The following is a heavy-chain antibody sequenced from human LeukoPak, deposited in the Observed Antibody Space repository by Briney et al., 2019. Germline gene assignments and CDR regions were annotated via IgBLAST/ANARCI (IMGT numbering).Heavy chain of an antibody. J-gene: IGHJ6*03. D-gene: IGHD3-3*01. V-gene: IGHV3-7*04. CDR3: ARGLMTIRRYYYMDV. CDR1: GFTFSSYW. CDR2: IKQDGSEK. Sequence: GGSLRLSCAASGFTFSSYWMSWVRQAPGKGLEWVANIKQDGSEKYYVDSVKGRFTISRDNAKNSLYLQMNSLRAEDTAVYYCARGLMTIRRYYYMDVWGKGTTVTVSS.